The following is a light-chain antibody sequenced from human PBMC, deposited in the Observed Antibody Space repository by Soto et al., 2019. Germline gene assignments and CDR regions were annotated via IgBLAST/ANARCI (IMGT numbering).Light chain of an antibody. V-gene: IGKV1-5*03. J-gene: IGKJ2*01. CDR1: QSISSW. CDR2: NVS. CDR3: QQYNSYPYT. Sequence: DIQMTQSPSTLSASVGDRVTITCRASQSISSWLAWYQQKPGRAPKVVIYNVSSLESGVPSRFSGSGSGTEFTLTVSSLQPDDFATYYCQQYNSYPYTFGQGTKV.